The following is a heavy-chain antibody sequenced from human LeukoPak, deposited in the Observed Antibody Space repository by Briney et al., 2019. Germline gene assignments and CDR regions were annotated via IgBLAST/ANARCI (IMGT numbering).Heavy chain of an antibody. D-gene: IGHD3-22*01. CDR3: AREGYYYDSSGYSFDY. V-gene: IGHV3-23*01. CDR1: GFSFSSHG. CDR2: IIGGAGST. J-gene: IGHJ4*02. Sequence: GGSLRLSCAASGFSFSSHGMSWVRQAPGKGLEWVSGIIGGAGSTYYADSVKGRFTISRDNAKNSLYLQMNSLRAEDTAVYYCAREGYYYDSSGYSFDYWGQGTLVTVSS.